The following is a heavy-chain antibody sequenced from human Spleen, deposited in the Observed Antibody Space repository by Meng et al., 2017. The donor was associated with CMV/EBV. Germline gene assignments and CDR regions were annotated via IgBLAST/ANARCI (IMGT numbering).Heavy chain of an antibody. CDR1: GFTSSNYS. V-gene: IGHV3-7*01. J-gene: IGHJ4*02. Sequence: GESLKFCCAACGFTSSNYSMSWVRQAPGKGLEWVGNIKQDGSEKYYVESVKGRFTTSRDNAKNSLYLQMNSLSAEDTAVYYCARYYDVYSGHYFDYWGQGTLVTVSS. D-gene: IGHD3-3*01. CDR3: ARYYDVYSGHYFDY. CDR2: IKQDGSEK.